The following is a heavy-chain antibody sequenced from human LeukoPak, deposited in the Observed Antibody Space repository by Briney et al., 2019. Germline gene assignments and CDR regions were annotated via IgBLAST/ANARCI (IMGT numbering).Heavy chain of an antibody. CDR2: INPSGGST. D-gene: IGHD6-19*01. CDR3: ARVAGKIVPGIAVAGSSRYFDY. V-gene: IGHV1-46*01. J-gene: IGHJ4*02. CDR1: GYTFTSYY. Sequence: ASVKVSCKASGYTFTSYYMHWVRQAPGRGLEWMGIINPSGGSTSYAQKFQGRVTMTRDTCTSTVYMELSSLRSEDTAVYYCARVAGKIVPGIAVAGSSRYFDYWGQGTLVTVSS.